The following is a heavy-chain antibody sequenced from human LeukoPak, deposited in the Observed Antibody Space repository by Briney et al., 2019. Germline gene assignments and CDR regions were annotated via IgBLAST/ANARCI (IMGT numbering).Heavy chain of an antibody. CDR3: ARDSIDGSGTYYNDSPDY. J-gene: IGHJ4*02. CDR1: GYTFTGYY. Sequence: ASVKVSCKASGYTFTGYYIHWVRQAPGQGLEWMGWISAYNGNTDYGQNLRGRLIMTTDTSTSTAYMELRSLRSDDTAVYYCARDSIDGSGTYYNDSPDYWGQGTLVTVSS. V-gene: IGHV1-18*04. D-gene: IGHD3-10*01. CDR2: ISAYNGNT.